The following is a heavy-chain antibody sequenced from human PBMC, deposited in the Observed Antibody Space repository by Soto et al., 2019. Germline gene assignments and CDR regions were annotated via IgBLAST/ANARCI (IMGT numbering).Heavy chain of an antibody. V-gene: IGHV1-18*01. CDR2: ISTSKGNT. CDR3: ATRSPAFAY. Sequence: ASVKVSCKASGYTFTTYGISWVRQAPGQGLEWMGWISTSKGNTNYAQKYQGRVTMTTDTSTSTAYMELRSLRSDDTALDYCATRSPAFAYWGQGTLVTVSS. J-gene: IGHJ4*02. CDR1: GYTFTTYG.